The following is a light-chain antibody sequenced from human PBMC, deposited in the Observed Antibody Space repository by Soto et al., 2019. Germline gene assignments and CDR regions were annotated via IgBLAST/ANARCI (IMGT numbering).Light chain of an antibody. CDR3: QQYGSSLYT. Sequence: EIVMTQSPATLSVSPGEGATLSCGASQSVGSNLAWYQQKPGQAPRLLIYGASTRATGIPARFSGSGSGTEFTLTISSLQSEDFAVYYCQQYGSSLYTFGQGTKLEIK. CDR2: GAS. V-gene: IGKV3D-15*01. CDR1: QSVGSN. J-gene: IGKJ2*01.